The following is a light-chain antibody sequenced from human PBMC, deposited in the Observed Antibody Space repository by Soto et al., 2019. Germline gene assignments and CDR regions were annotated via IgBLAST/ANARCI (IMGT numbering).Light chain of an antibody. CDR1: QGISNS. V-gene: IGKV1-27*01. CDR2: AAS. Sequence: DNQMTQSPSSLSASVGDRVTITCRASQGISNSLAWYQQRPGKVPRLLIHAASTLQSGVPSRFSGSGSGTEFTLTISSLQPDDFATYYCQHYNSYLITFGQGTRLEI. CDR3: QHYNSYLIT. J-gene: IGKJ5*01.